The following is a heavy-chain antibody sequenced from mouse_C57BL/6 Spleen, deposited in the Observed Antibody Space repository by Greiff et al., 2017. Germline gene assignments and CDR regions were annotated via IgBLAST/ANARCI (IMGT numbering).Heavy chain of an antibody. CDR1: GYAFTNYL. Sequence: QVHVKQSGAELVRPGTSVKVSCKASGYAFTNYLIEWVKQRPGQGLEWIGVINPGSGGTNYNEKFKGKATLTADKSSSTAYRQLSRRTSEDSSVYFGAREGRNGYDDDYYSMDYWGQGTSVTVSS. CDR2: INPGSGGT. CDR3: AREGRNGYDDDYYSMDY. V-gene: IGHV1-54*01. D-gene: IGHD2-2*01. J-gene: IGHJ4*01.